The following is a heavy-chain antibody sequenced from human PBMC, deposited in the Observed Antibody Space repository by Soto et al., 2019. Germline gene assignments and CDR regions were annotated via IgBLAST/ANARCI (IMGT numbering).Heavy chain of an antibody. Sequence: PSDTLSLTCTVSGGSISTYYWSWILKPLVRGLDWIAYIYYTGNTYSNPSLKSPFTLLIDTFKNQFCLNPSSVTAPDTAVYYCERYYYDSSGYYYGWFQPWGQGNLGT. CDR2: IYYTGNT. V-gene: IGHV4-59*01. CDR1: GGSISTYY. CDR3: ERYYYDSSGYYYGWFQP. J-gene: IGHJ5*02. D-gene: IGHD3-22*01.